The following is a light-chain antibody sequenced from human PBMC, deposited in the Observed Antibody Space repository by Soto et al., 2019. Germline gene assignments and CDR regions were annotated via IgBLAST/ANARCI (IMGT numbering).Light chain of an antibody. CDR1: ETINKY. CDR3: QQSYPSPRT. CDR2: GVS. J-gene: IGKJ1*01. Sequence: DIQMTQSPSSLSASIGDRVTITCRASETINKYLTWYQQQPGKAPKVLIFGVSTLQSGVPSRFSGSGSGPDFALTISSLHPEDFATYYCQQSYPSPRTFGQGTKVEI. V-gene: IGKV1-39*01.